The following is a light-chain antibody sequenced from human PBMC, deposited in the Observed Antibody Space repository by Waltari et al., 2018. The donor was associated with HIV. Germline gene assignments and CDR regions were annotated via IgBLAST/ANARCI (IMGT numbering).Light chain of an antibody. V-gene: IGLV1-44*01. CDR3: ATWDDSLNGYWV. J-gene: IGLJ3*02. Sequence: QSVLTQPPSASGTPGQRVTISCSGDSSNIVTNTVNWYRHLPGTAPKVLIYSNNQRPSGVPDRFSGSKSGTSASLAISGLQSEDDADYYCATWDDSLNGYWVFGGGTKLTVL. CDR1: SSNIVTNT. CDR2: SNN.